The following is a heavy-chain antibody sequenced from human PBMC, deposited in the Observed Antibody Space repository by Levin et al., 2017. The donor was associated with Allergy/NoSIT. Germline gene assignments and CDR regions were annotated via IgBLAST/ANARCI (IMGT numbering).Heavy chain of an antibody. CDR1: GYTFTSYG. J-gene: IGHJ6*03. CDR3: ARARQPVRLERPAEVYMDV. CDR2: ISAYNGNT. Sequence: ASVKVSCKASGYTFTSYGISWVRQAPGQGLEWMGWISAYNGNTNYAQKLQGRVTMTTDTSTSTAYMELRSLRSDDTAVYYCARARQPVRLERPAEVYMDVWGKGTTVTVSS. D-gene: IGHD1-1*01. V-gene: IGHV1-18*01.